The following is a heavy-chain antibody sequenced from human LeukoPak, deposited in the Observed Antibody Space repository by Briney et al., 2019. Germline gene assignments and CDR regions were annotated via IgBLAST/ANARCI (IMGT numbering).Heavy chain of an antibody. D-gene: IGHD6-19*01. CDR2: IYSGGST. Sequence: SGGSLRLSCAASGFTVSSNYMSCVRQAPGKGLEWVSVIYSGGSTYYADSVKGRFTISRDNSKNTLYLQMNSLRAEDTAVYYCATRRVDSSGWQFDYWGQGTLVTVSS. CDR3: ATRRVDSSGWQFDY. J-gene: IGHJ4*02. V-gene: IGHV3-53*01. CDR1: GFTVSSNY.